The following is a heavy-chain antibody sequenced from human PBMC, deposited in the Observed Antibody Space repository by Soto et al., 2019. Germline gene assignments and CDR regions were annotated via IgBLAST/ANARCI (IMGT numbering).Heavy chain of an antibody. D-gene: IGHD6-19*01. CDR2: TYYRSKWYN. J-gene: IGHJ3*02. Sequence: PSQTLSLTCDISGGSVSSNSAAWNWIRQSPSRGLEWLGRTYYRSKWYNDYAVSVKSRITINPDTSKNQFSLQLNSVTPEDTAVYYCARAYSSGWPPFDAFDIWGQGTMVTVSS. CDR3: ARAYSSGWPPFDAFDI. V-gene: IGHV6-1*01. CDR1: GGSVSSNSAA.